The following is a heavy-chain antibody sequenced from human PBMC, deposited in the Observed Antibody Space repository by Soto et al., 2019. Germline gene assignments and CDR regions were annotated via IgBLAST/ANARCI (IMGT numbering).Heavy chain of an antibody. J-gene: IGHJ4*02. D-gene: IGHD2-2*02. V-gene: IGHV4-34*01. CDR3: ATRIPTDY. CDR2: VNQSGST. Sequence: PSETLSLTCAVYGGSFSDHYWSWIRQPPGKGLEWIGEVNQSGSTNYNPSLKSRVTISVDTSKNQFSLKLSSVTAADTAVYYCATRIPTDYWGQGTLVTVS. CDR1: GGSFSDHY.